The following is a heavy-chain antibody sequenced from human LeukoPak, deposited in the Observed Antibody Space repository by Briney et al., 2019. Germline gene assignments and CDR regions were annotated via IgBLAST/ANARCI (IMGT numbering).Heavy chain of an antibody. V-gene: IGHV4-4*07. CDR3: ARGSSGYCSAASCFRPEDAFGI. CDR2: LSASGTT. D-gene: IGHD2-15*01. J-gene: IGHJ3*02. CDR1: GGSISNYF. Sequence: SETLSLTCGVSGGSISNYFWGWLRQPAGKGLEWVGRLSASGTTNYNPSLRSRVTIAVDTSNNQLSLRVSSVTAADTAVYYCARGSSGYCSAASCFRPEDAFGIWGQGTVVTVS.